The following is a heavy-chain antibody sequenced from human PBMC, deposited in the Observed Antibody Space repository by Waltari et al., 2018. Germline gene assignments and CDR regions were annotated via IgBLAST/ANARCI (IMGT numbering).Heavy chain of an antibody. V-gene: IGHV4-39*01. CDR3: ARPGKSVYDLDAFDI. J-gene: IGHJ3*02. CDR2: IYYSGST. CDR1: GGSINSYNYY. Sequence: QLQLQESGPGLVKPSETLSLTCTVSGGSINSYNYYWGWIRQSPGKGLQWIGNIYYSGSTYYNPSLKGRVTISLDTSKSQFSLKLSSVTAADTAVYFCARPGKSVYDLDAFDIWGQGTMVTVSS. D-gene: IGHD5-12*01.